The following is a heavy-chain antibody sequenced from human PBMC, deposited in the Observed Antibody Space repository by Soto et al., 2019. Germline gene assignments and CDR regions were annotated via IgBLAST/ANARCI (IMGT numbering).Heavy chain of an antibody. CDR2: INAGNGNT. Sequence: ASVKVSCKASGYTFTSYAMHWVRQAPGQRLEWMGWINAGNGNTKYSQKFQGRVTITRDTSTSTVYMELSSLRSEDTAVYYCARESMVVAATFNDAFDIWGQGTMVTVSS. J-gene: IGHJ3*02. CDR3: ARESMVVAATFNDAFDI. CDR1: GYTFTSYA. D-gene: IGHD2-15*01. V-gene: IGHV1-3*01.